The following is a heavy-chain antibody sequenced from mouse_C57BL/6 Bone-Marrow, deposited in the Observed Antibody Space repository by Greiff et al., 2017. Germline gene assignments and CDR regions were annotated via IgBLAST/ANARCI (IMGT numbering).Heavy chain of an antibody. CDR2: IYPGDGDT. CDR3: ADSYDYYERMDY. D-gene: IGHD2-4*01. J-gene: IGHJ4*01. CDR1: GYAFSSSW. V-gene: IGHV1-82*01. Sequence: QVQLKQSGPELVKPGASVKISCKASGYAFSSSWMNWVKQRPGKGLEWIGRIYPGDGDTNYNGKFKGKATLTADKSSSTAYMQLSSLTSEDSAVYFCADSYDYYERMDYWGQGTSVTVSS.